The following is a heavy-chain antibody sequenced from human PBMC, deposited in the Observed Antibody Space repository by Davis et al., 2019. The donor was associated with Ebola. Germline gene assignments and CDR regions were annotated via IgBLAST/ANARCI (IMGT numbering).Heavy chain of an antibody. CDR2: IYPGDSDT. Sequence: KVSCKGSGYSFTSYWIGWVRQMPGKGLECMGIIYPGDSDTRYSPSFQGQVTISADKSISTAYLQWSSLKASDTAMYYCARGILTGYYPSDFDYWGQGTLVTVSS. CDR3: ARGILTGYYPSDFDY. D-gene: IGHD3-9*01. J-gene: IGHJ4*02. CDR1: GYSFTSYW. V-gene: IGHV5-51*01.